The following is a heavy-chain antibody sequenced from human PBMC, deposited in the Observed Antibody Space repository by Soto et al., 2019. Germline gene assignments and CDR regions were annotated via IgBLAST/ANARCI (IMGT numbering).Heavy chain of an antibody. CDR1: SGSISSSNW. V-gene: IGHV4-4*02. D-gene: IGHD4-17*01. Sequence: SETLSLTCAVSSGSISSSNWWSWVRQPPGKGLEWIGEIYHSGSTNYNPSLKSRVTISVDKSKNQFSLKLSSVTPADTAVYFCARNNDYGDYQGYDYWGQGTLVTVSS. J-gene: IGHJ4*02. CDR2: IYHSGST. CDR3: ARNNDYGDYQGYDY.